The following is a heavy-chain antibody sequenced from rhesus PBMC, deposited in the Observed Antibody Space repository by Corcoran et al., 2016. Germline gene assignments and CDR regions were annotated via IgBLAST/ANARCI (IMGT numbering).Heavy chain of an antibody. CDR1: GLSINTDGTG. D-gene: IGHD3-16*01. CDR2: IYWSYSK. J-gene: IGHJ4*01. CDR3: ARDLGVGTFDH. V-gene: IGHV2-95*01. Sequence: QVTLQESGHDLVKPTQTLTLTCTFSGLSINTDGTGVGGIRQPRGKAPEWLARIYWSYSKHYNTSLNSRLSISTDTSKNHLFLSITNMDSGDTASDYCARDLGVGTFDHWGQGVLFTVSS.